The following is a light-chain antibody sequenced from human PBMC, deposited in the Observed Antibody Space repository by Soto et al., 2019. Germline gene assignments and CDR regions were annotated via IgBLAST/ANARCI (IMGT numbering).Light chain of an antibody. CDR3: QQYNRHPS. J-gene: IGKJ4*01. Sequence: DIQMTQSPSTLSASVGDRVTITCRASQSISSWLAWYQQKPGKAPKLLIYKASSLESGVPSRFSGSGSGTEFTLTLSRLQPDDFATYYCQQYNRHPSFGGGTKVEIK. V-gene: IGKV1-5*03. CDR2: KAS. CDR1: QSISSW.